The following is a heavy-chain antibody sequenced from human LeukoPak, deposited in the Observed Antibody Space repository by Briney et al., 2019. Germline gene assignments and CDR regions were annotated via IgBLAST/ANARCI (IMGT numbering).Heavy chain of an antibody. V-gene: IGHV3-21*01. J-gene: IGHJ4*02. D-gene: IGHD1-26*01. Sequence: PGGSLRLSCAASGFTFSSYSMNWVRQAPGKGLEGVSSISSSSSYIYYADSVKGRFTISRDNAKNSLYLQMNSLRAEDTAVYYCARGMSGSYPSEYWGQGTLVTVSS. CDR1: GFTFSSYS. CDR2: ISSSSSYI. CDR3: ARGMSGSYPSEY.